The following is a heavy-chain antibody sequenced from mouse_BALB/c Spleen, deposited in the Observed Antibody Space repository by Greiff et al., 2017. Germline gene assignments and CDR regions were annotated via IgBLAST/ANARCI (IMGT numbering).Heavy chain of an antibody. CDR1: GYAFSSSW. D-gene: IGHD1-1*02. J-gene: IGHJ2*01. V-gene: IGHV1-82*01. CDR3: ARETTYGLFDY. CDR2: IYPGDGVT. Sequence: QVQLQQSGPELVKPGASVKISCKASGYAFSSSWMNWVKQRPGQGLEWIGRIYPGDGVTNYNGKFKGKATLTADKSSSTAYMQLSSLTSVDSAVYFCARETTYGLFDYWGQGTTLTVSS.